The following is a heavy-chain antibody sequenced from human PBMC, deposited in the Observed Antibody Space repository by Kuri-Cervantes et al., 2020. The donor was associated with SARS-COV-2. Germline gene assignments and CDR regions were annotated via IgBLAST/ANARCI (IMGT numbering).Heavy chain of an antibody. CDR3: ARGGYCSGGSCYSVYYYYYYGMDV. Sequence: GGSLRLSCAASGFTFSSYSMNWVRQAPGKGLEWASSISSSSSYIYYADSVKGRFPISRDNAKNSLYLQMNSLRAEDTAVYYCARGGYCSGGSCYSVYYYYYYGMDVWGQGTTVTVSS. V-gene: IGHV3-21*01. J-gene: IGHJ6*02. CDR2: ISSSSSYI. D-gene: IGHD2-15*01. CDR1: GFTFSSYS.